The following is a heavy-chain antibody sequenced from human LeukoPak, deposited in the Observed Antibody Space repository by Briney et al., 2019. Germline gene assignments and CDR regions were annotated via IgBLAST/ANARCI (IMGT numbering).Heavy chain of an antibody. V-gene: IGHV3-30*18. D-gene: IGHD2-2*01. CDR3: VKPMDQLPNFDY. CDR2: ISYDGSHK. J-gene: IGHJ4*02. Sequence: GRSLRLSCTASGFTFSTFGMHWVRQAPGKGLEWVAVISYDGSHKYYADSVKGRFTISRDNSKNTLYLQMNSLRSEDTAVYYCVKPMDQLPNFDYWGQGTLVTVSS. CDR1: GFTFSTFG.